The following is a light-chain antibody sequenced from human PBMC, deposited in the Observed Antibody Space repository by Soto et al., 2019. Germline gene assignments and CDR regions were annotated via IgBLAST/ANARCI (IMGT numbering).Light chain of an antibody. J-gene: IGKJ1*01. CDR1: QTIYSN. V-gene: IGKV3-15*01. Sequence: IVVTQTPSTRSFSPLEIATLSCRASQTIYSNVAWYQQRPGQPPRLLIYRSSSRATGIPARFSGSGSGTEFTLTISSLQSEDFAVYYCQQYNNWPLWRFGEVANVDVK. CDR2: RSS. CDR3: QQYNNWPLWR.